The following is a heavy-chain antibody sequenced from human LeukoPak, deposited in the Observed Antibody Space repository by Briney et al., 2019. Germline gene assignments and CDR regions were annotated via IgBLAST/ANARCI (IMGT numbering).Heavy chain of an antibody. CDR2: INHSAGT. D-gene: IGHD3-22*01. V-gene: IGHV4-34*01. CDR3: ARAWYYDSSGYIDY. J-gene: IGHJ4*02. CDR1: GGSFRGYY. Sequence: SGTLSLTCAVYGGSFRGYYWSWIRQPPGKGLEWIGEINHSAGTKHNPSLKSRVTISLDTSKNQFSLKLSSVTAADTAVYYCARAWYYDSSGYIDYWGQGTLVIGAS.